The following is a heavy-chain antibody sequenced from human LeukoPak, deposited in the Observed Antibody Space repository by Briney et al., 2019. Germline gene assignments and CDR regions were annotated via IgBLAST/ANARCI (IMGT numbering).Heavy chain of an antibody. Sequence: SETLSLTCTVSGGSISRDYWSWIRQPPGKGLEWIGNIYYSGSTNYNPSLKSRVTISVDTSKNQFSLTLTSVTAADTAVYYCARGTQLELRAYYYGMDVWGQGTTVTVSS. CDR3: ARGTQLELRAYYYGMDV. CDR2: IYYSGST. J-gene: IGHJ6*02. CDR1: GGSISRDY. D-gene: IGHD1-7*01. V-gene: IGHV4-59*01.